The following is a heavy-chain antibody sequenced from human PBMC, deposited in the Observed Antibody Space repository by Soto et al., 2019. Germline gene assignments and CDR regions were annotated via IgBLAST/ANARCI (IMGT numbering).Heavy chain of an antibody. Sequence: GGSLRLSCAASGFTFSSYAMHWVRQAPGKGLEYVSAISSNGGSTYYANSVKGRFTISRDNSKNTLYLQMGSLRAEDMAVYYCARYDGYEYYFDYWGQGTLVTVSS. D-gene: IGHD5-12*01. CDR3: ARYDGYEYYFDY. V-gene: IGHV3-64*01. CDR2: ISSNGGST. J-gene: IGHJ4*02. CDR1: GFTFSSYA.